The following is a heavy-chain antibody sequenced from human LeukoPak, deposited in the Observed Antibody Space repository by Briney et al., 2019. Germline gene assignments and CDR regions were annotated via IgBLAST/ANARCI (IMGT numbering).Heavy chain of an antibody. J-gene: IGHJ4*02. CDR2: IKKDGSEQ. CDR1: GFAFSNYF. V-gene: IGHV3-7*04. Sequence: GGSLRLSCEASGFAFSNYFMTWVRQAPGKGLEWVVNIKKDGSEQNYVDSVKGRFTISRDNAKNSLYLQMNSLRAEDTAVYYCAGSSSGHDGSGYRPFDYWGQGTLVTVSS. D-gene: IGHD3-22*01. CDR3: AGSSSGHDGSGYRPFDY.